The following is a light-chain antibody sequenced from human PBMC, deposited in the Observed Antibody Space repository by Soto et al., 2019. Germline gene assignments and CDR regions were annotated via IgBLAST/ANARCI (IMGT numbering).Light chain of an antibody. CDR2: WAS. J-gene: IGKJ4*01. V-gene: IGKV4-1*01. Sequence: IVMTQSPDSLAVSLGGRATIECKSSQSVLYGSNNNNYLAWFQQRPGQPPKLLIYWASTRASGVPDRFSGSGSGTDFTLTISSLQAEDVAVYYCQQYYTTPFTFGGGTKVDI. CDR1: QSVLYGSNNNNY. CDR3: QQYYTTPFT.